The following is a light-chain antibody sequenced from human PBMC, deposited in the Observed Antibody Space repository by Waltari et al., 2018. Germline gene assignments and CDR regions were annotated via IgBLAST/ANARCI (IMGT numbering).Light chain of an antibody. CDR3: TSYTRSNTWV. CDR2: DVS. CDR1: SSDVGTYNR. V-gene: IGLV2-18*02. Sequence: QAALTQPPSVSGSPGQSVTISCTGTSSDVGTYNRVSWYQQPPVTAPTLMIYDVSERPSGVPDRFSGSKSGNTASLTISGLQPEDEADYCCTSYTRSNTWVFGGGTKLTVL. J-gene: IGLJ3*02.